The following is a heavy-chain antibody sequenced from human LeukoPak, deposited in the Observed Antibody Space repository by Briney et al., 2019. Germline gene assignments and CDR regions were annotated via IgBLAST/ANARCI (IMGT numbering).Heavy chain of an antibody. V-gene: IGHV3-66*01. CDR3: ARDADTSLAN. Sequence: GSLRLSCAASGFAVSSKYMNWVRQAPGKGLEWVTVIYLDGRADYADSVKGRFTISSDNSKNTVYLQMNSLKDEDTAVYYCARDADTSLANWGQGTLVTVSP. J-gene: IGHJ4*02. CDR1: GFAVSSKY. CDR2: IYLDGRA.